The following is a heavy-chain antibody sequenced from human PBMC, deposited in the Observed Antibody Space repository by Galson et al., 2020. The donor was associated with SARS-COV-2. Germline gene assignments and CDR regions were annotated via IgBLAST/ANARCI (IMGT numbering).Heavy chain of an antibody. CDR3: ARVSMGRRWYED. Sequence: GGSLRLSCAASGFSVSSNYMSWVRQAPGKGLEWVSLIYSGGSAYYADSVKGRFTISRDNSKNTLSLQINSLRAEDTAVYYCARVSMGRRWYEDGGKGTLGTVS. J-gene: IGHJ4*02. CDR1: GFSVSSNY. V-gene: IGHV3-53*01. D-gene: IGHD6-13*01. CDR2: IYSGGSA.